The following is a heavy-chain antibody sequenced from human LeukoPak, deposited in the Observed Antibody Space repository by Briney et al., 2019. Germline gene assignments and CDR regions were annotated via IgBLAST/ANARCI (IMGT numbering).Heavy chain of an antibody. CDR3: ARTKEMASISYFDS. D-gene: IGHD5-24*01. CDR1: GFTFSSYE. CDR2: IESRGSNI. J-gene: IGHJ4*02. Sequence: PGGSLRLSCAASGFTFSSYEMNWVRQAPGKGLEWVSYIESRGSNIHYADSVKGRFTITRDNAKNSLYLQMNSVRAEDTAVYYCARTKEMASISYFDSWGQGTLVTVSS. V-gene: IGHV3-48*03.